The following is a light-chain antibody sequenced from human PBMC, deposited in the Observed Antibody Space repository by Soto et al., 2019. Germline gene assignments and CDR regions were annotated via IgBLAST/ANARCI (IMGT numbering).Light chain of an antibody. Sequence: QSALTQPPSASGSPGQSVTISCTGTSSDVGGYNYVSWYQQHPGKAPKLMIYEVSKRPSGVPDRFSGSKSGNTASLTVSGVQAEDEADYYCSSYAGSNPVVFGGGTKLTVL. V-gene: IGLV2-8*01. CDR3: SSYAGSNPVV. J-gene: IGLJ2*01. CDR2: EVS. CDR1: SSDVGGYNY.